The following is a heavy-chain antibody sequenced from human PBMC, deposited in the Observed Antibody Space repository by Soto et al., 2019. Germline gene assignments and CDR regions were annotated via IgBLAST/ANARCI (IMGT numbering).Heavy chain of an antibody. CDR1: GGSISSSSYY. J-gene: IGHJ6*02. D-gene: IGHD3-22*01. CDR3: ARATYYYDSSGPYGMDV. V-gene: IGHV4-39*07. Sequence: PSETLSLTCTVSGGSISSSSYYWGWIRQPPGQGLEWLGNINSLGNTNYNPSLKSRVTISVDTSKNQFSLKLSSVTAADTAVYYCARATYYYDSSGPYGMDVWGQGTTVNVS. CDR2: INSLGNT.